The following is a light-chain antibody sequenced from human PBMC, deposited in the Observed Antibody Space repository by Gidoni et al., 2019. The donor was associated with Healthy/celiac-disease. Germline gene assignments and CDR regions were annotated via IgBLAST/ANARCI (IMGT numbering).Light chain of an antibody. Sequence: DIQMTQSPSTLSASVGDRVTITCRASQSISSWLAWYQQKPGKAPKLLIYDASSLESGVPSRFSGSGSWTEFTLTISSLQPDDFATYYCQQYNSYPIFTFGPGTKVDIK. CDR1: QSISSW. CDR2: DAS. J-gene: IGKJ3*01. CDR3: QQYNSYPIFT. V-gene: IGKV1-5*01.